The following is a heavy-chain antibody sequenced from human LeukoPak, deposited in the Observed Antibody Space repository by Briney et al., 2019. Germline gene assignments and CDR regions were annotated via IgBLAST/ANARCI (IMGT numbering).Heavy chain of an antibody. CDR3: ARPHRDYATGCFDP. D-gene: IGHD4-17*01. J-gene: IGHJ5*02. V-gene: IGHV3-74*01. CDR1: GFTFSSYW. Sequence: GGSLRLSCAASGFTFSSYWMHWVRQVPGKGLVWVSRINSDGSSTSYADSVKGRFTISRDNAKNTLYLQMESLKAVDTALYYCARPHRDYATGCFDPWGQGTLVAVSS. CDR2: INSDGSST.